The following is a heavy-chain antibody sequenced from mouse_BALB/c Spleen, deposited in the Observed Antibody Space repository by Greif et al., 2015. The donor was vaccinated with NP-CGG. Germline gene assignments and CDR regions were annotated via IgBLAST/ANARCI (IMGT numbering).Heavy chain of an antibody. CDR3: ARSHYSGSSYSFDY. CDR1: GYAFSSYW. CDR2: IYPGDGDT. J-gene: IGHJ2*01. V-gene: IGHV1-80*01. D-gene: IGHD1-1*01. Sequence: QVQLQQSGAELVRPGSSVKISCKASGYAFSSYWMNWVKQRPGQGLEWIGQIYPGDGDTNYNGKFKGKATLTADKSSSTAYMQLCSLTSEDSAVYFCARSHYSGSSYSFDYWGHGTTLSVSS.